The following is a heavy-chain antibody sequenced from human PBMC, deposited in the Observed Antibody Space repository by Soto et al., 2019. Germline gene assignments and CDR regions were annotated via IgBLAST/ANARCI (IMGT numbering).Heavy chain of an antibody. J-gene: IGHJ4*02. CDR3: AIDLWWYTH. Sequence: EVQLLESGGGLVQPGGSLRLSCTASGFTFSDHAMTWVRQAPGKGLEWVSGISGGGSGAYYADSVKGRFTVSRANSKNTLFLQMDSRRAEDTAVYYCAIDLWWYTHWGQGTLVTVSS. CDR2: ISGGGSGA. CDR1: GFTFSDHA. V-gene: IGHV3-23*01. D-gene: IGHD2-15*01.